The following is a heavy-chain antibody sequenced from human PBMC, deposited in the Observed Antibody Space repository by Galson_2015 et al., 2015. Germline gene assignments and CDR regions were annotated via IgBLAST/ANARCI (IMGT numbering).Heavy chain of an antibody. CDR2: ISGTANYI. Sequence: SLRLSCAASGFTFSTYRMNWVRQAPGKGLEWVSSISGTANYIHYADSVKGRFTISRDYAKNLLYLQMNSLSAEDTAVYYCARDYYGDYVVDYWGQGTLVTVSS. CDR1: GFTFSTYR. J-gene: IGHJ4*02. D-gene: IGHD4-17*01. CDR3: ARDYYGDYVVDY. V-gene: IGHV3-21*01.